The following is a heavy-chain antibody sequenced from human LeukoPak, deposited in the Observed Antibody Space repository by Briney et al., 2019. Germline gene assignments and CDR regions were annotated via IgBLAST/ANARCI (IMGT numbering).Heavy chain of an antibody. Sequence: SETLSHTCIVSGDSISSYYWSWIRQPPGKGLEWIGYIYYSGSTNYNPSLKSRVTISVDTSRNQFSLKLISVAAADTAVYYCARHPGEVVGASYYYGRDVWGQGTTVTVSS. CDR3: ARHPGEVVGASYYYGRDV. CDR2: IYYSGST. J-gene: IGHJ6*02. CDR1: GDSISSYY. V-gene: IGHV4-59*08. D-gene: IGHD2-15*01.